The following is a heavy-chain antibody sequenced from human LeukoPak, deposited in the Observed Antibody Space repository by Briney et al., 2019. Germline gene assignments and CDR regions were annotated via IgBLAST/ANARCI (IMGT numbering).Heavy chain of an antibody. D-gene: IGHD5-18*01. CDR2: IYSSGTT. J-gene: IGHJ4*02. Sequence: PSETLSLTCSVSGVSISTSVYYWGWIRQPPGKGLEWLGAIYSSGTTFYNPSLESRVTISLGVVTSVDTSKNQFSLKLSSVTAADTAVYYCARMPWIQLWSPYYYFDYWGQGTLVTVSS. V-gene: IGHV4-39*07. CDR3: ARMPWIQLWSPYYYFDY. CDR1: GVSISTSVYY.